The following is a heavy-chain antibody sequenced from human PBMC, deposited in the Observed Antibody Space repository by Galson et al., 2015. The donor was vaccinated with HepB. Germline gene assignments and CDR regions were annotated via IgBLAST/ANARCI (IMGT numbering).Heavy chain of an antibody. V-gene: IGHV3-15*01. Sequence: SLRLSCAASGFTFSNAWMSWVRQAPGKGLEWVGRIKSKTDGGTTDYAAPVKGRFTISRDDSKNTLYLQMNSLKTEDTAVYYCTTSRYYYDSSGYSRLDYWGQGTLVTVSS. CDR1: GFTFSNAW. CDR2: IKSKTDGGTT. CDR3: TTSRYYYDSSGYSRLDY. D-gene: IGHD3-22*01. J-gene: IGHJ4*02.